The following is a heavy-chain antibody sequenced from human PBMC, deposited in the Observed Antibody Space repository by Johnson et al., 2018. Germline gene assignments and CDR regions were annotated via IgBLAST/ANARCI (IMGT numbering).Heavy chain of an antibody. J-gene: IGHJ6*02. Sequence: VQLVESGGGLVKPGGSLRLSCAASGFTFSSYSMNWVRQAPGKGLEWVSSISSASSYIYYADSVKGRFTISRDDAKNSLDLQMNSLRAEDTAVYYWARLSRIFGVVNNVWIYAMDVWGQGTTVTVSS. V-gene: IGHV3-21*01. D-gene: IGHD3-3*01. CDR3: ARLSRIFGVVNNVWIYAMDV. CDR1: GFTFSSYS. CDR2: ISSASSYI.